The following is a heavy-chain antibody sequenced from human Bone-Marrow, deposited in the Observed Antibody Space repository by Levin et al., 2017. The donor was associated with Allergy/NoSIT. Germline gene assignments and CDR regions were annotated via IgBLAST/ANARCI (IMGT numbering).Heavy chain of an antibody. D-gene: IGHD4-23*01. J-gene: IGHJ4*02. V-gene: IGHV1-69*01. Sequence: AGGSLRLSCKASGDTFSRFAISWVRQAPGQGLEWMGGFIAISSTGRNSDSTKYAQKFQGRVTITADESTRTAYMDLSSLTSDDTAIYYCARRGGNSSTGHYFDYWGQGTPVTVSP. CDR3: ARRGGNSSTGHYFDY. CDR1: GDTFSRFA. CDR2: FIAISSTGRNSDST.